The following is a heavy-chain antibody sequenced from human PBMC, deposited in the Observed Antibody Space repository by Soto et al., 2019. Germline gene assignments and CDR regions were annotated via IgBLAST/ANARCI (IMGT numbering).Heavy chain of an antibody. D-gene: IGHD3-10*01. J-gene: IGHJ6*02. CDR3: ARVPSKNYGLRI. CDR1: GYTFASYG. V-gene: IGHV1-18*01. Sequence: ASVKVSCKASGYTFASYGISWVRQAPGQGLEWMAWMSAYNGHTNYSQSLQGRVPMTTDTSTNTAYMELISLRSEDTAVYCCARVPSKNYGLRIWGQGTTVTVSS. CDR2: MSAYNGHT.